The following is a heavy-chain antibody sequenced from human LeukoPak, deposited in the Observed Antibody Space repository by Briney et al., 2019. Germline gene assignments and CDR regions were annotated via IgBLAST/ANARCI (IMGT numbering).Heavy chain of an antibody. V-gene: IGHV4-59*01. CDR2: IYYSGST. J-gene: IGHJ6*03. CDR1: GGSFSGYY. CDR3: ARLVVVPAATDTYYYYYYMDV. D-gene: IGHD2-2*01. Sequence: SETLSLTCAVYGGSFSGYYWSWIRQPPGKGLEWIGYIYYSGSTNYNPSLKSRVTISVDTSKNQFSLKLSSVTAADTAVYYCARLVVVPAATDTYYYYYYMDVWGKGTTVTVSS.